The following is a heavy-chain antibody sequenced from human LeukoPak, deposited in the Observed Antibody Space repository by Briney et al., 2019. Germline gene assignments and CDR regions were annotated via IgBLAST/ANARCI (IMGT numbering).Heavy chain of an antibody. Sequence: SVKVSCKASGGTFSSYAISWVRQAPGQGLEWMGRIIPILGIANYAQKFQGRVTITADKSTSTAYMELSSLRSEDTAVYYCARAGGLWNFDYWGQGTLVTVSS. V-gene: IGHV1-69*04. D-gene: IGHD3-10*01. J-gene: IGHJ4*02. CDR2: IIPILGIA. CDR3: ARAGGLWNFDY. CDR1: GGTFSSYA.